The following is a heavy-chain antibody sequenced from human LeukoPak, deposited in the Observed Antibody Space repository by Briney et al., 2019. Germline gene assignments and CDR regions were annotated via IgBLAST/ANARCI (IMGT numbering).Heavy chain of an antibody. CDR2: ISSSSSTI. CDR3: ARGVAAAGSTGLRYIDV. CDR1: GFTFSSYS. Sequence: GGSLRLSCAASGFTFSSYSMNWVRQARGKGLEWVSYISSSSSTIYCADSVKGRFTISRDNAKNSLYLQMNSLRAEDTAVYYCARGVAAAGSTGLRYIDVWGRGTTVTVSS. D-gene: IGHD6-13*01. J-gene: IGHJ6*03. V-gene: IGHV3-48*01.